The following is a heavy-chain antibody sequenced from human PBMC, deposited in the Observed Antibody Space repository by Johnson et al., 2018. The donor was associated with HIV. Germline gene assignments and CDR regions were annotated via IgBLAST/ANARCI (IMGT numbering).Heavy chain of an antibody. J-gene: IGHJ3*02. CDR1: GFTFSSYG. Sequence: VQLVESGGGVVQPGRSLRLSCAASGFTFSSYGMHWVRQAPGKGLEWVAVISYDGSNKYYADSVKGRFTISRDNSKDTLYLQMNSLRAEDTAVYYCAKEGQWLVQEAFDIWGQGTMVTVSS. V-gene: IGHV3-30*18. CDR2: ISYDGSNK. CDR3: AKEGQWLVQEAFDI. D-gene: IGHD6-19*01.